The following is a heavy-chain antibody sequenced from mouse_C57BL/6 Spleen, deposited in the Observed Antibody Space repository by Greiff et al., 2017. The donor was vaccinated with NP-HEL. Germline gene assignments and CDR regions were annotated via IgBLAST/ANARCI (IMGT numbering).Heavy chain of an antibody. D-gene: IGHD2-4*01. V-gene: IGHV1-76*01. CDR2: IYPGSGNT. CDR1: GYTFTDYY. Sequence: QVQLKQSGAELVRPGASVKLSCKASGYTFTDYYINWVKQRPGQGLEWIARIYPGSGNTYYNEKFKGKATLTAEKSSSTAYMQLSSLTSEDSAVYFCAREGGVYDYDEAWFAYWGQGTLVTVSA. J-gene: IGHJ3*01. CDR3: AREGGVYDYDEAWFAY.